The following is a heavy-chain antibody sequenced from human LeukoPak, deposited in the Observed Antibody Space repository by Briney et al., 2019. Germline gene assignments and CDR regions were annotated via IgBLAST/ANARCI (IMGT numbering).Heavy chain of an antibody. CDR2: SGTVGDT. J-gene: IGHJ4*02. CDR1: GFTFSSSA. Sequence: PGGSLRLSCAASGFTFSSSAMNWVRQAPGKGLEWVSASGTVGDTYYSDSVQGRFTISRDNSKNTLYLQMTSLRAEDTAIYYCAKKTPGTYPFDYWGQGTLATVSP. D-gene: IGHD6-13*01. V-gene: IGHV3-23*01. CDR3: AKKTPGTYPFDY.